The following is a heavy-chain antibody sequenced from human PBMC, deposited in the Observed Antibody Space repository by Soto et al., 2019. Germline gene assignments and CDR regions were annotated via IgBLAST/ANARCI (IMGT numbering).Heavy chain of an antibody. J-gene: IGHJ4*02. CDR1: GFTFSSYG. Sequence: GGSLRLSCAASGFTFSSYGMHWVRQAPGKGLEWVAVISYDGSNKYYADSVKGRFTISRDNSKNTLYLQMNSLRAEDTAVYYCAKDKNYYGSGSYYIDYWGQGTLVTVSS. CDR2: ISYDGSNK. D-gene: IGHD3-10*01. CDR3: AKDKNYYGSGSYYIDY. V-gene: IGHV3-30*18.